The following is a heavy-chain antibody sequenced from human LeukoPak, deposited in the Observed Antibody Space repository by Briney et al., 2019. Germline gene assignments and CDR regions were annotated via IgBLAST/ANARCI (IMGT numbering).Heavy chain of an antibody. CDR1: GFTFSSYG. CDR2: IRYDGSNK. V-gene: IGHV3-30*02. Sequence: PGGSLRLSCAASGFTFSSYGTHWVRQAPGKGLEWVAFIRYDGSNKYYADSVKGRFTISRDNSENTLYLQMNSLRAEDTAVYYCEKGVAMVRGVLAEYFQHWGQGSLVTVSS. D-gene: IGHD3-10*01. J-gene: IGHJ1*01. CDR3: EKGVAMVRGVLAEYFQH.